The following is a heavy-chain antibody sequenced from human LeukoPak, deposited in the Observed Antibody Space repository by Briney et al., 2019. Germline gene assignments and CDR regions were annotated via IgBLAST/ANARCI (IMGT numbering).Heavy chain of an antibody. CDR1: GFTFSSYW. J-gene: IGHJ4*02. Sequence: PGGSLRLSCAASGFTFSSYWMNWVRQAPGKGLEWVSGITWNGASTGYTDSVKGRFTISRDNAKNSLYLQMNSLRAEDTALYYCARDLLYVASSGYYPFDYWGQGTLVTVSS. CDR2: ITWNGAST. D-gene: IGHD3-22*01. V-gene: IGHV3-20*04. CDR3: ARDLLYVASSGYYPFDY.